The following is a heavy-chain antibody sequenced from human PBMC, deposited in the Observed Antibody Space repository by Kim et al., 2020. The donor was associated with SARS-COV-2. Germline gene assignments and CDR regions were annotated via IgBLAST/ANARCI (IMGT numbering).Heavy chain of an antibody. Sequence: YYSPSLKSRITLAVETSKNQFSLRLGSVTAADTAVFYCARHLPGSSWFDYWGQGTLVTVSS. CDR3: ARHLPGSSWFDY. D-gene: IGHD6-13*01. V-gene: IGHV4-39*01. J-gene: IGHJ4*02.